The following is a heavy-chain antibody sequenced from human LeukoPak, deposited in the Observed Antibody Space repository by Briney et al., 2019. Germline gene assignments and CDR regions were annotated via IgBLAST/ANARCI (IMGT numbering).Heavy chain of an antibody. CDR1: GGSISSYY. CDR3: ARTQYGYCSGGSCHYFDY. J-gene: IGHJ4*02. D-gene: IGHD2-15*01. Sequence: SETLSLTCTVSGGSISSYYWSWIRQPPGKGLEWIGYIYYSGSTNYNPSLKSRVTISVDTSKNQFSLKLSSVTAADTAVYYCARTQYGYCSGGSCHYFDYWGQGTLVTVSS. V-gene: IGHV4-59*12. CDR2: IYYSGST.